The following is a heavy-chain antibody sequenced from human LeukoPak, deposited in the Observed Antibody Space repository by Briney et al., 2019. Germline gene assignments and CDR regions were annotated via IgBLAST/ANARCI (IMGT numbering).Heavy chain of an antibody. Sequence: SETLSLTCAVYGGSFSGYYWSWIRQPPGRGLEWIGEINHSGSTNYNPSLKSRVTISVDTSKNQFSLKLSSVTAADTAVYYCARGVNPDYWGQGTLVTVSS. CDR3: ARGVNPDY. V-gene: IGHV4-34*01. CDR2: INHSGST. J-gene: IGHJ4*02. CDR1: GGSFSGYY. D-gene: IGHD4-11*01.